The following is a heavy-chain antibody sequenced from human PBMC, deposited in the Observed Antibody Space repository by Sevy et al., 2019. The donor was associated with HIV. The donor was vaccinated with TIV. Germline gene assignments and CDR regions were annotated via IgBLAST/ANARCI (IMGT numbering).Heavy chain of an antibody. Sequence: GVSLRLSCAASGFSLTTSDMHWVRQAPGKGLEWVAYVRNDGSNKYYADSVRDRFTISRDSPKNTLYLQMNSLRDEDTAIYYCARGRKTTEEWLEELDYYYGLDVWGQGTTVTVS. CDR3: ARGRKTTEEWLEELDYYYGLDV. D-gene: IGHD2-8*01. J-gene: IGHJ6*02. CDR2: VRNDGSNK. CDR1: GFSLTTSD. V-gene: IGHV3-30*02.